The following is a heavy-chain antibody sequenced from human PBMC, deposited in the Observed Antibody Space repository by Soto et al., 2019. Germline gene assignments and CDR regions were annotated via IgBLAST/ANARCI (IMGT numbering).Heavy chain of an antibody. V-gene: IGHV1-2*02. J-gene: IGHJ3*02. Sequence: QLHLVQSGAVVKKPGASVTVSCSASGYPVTAYYMHWVRQAPGRGLEWMGGINPATGAAKYTQTFQGRVTMTRDTSTGTVFMELSGLTFGDTAVFYCARGGGVGVAGSAAFDMWGQGTLVTVSS. CDR1: GYPVTAYY. D-gene: IGHD3-3*01. CDR2: INPATGAA. CDR3: ARGGGVGVAGSAAFDM.